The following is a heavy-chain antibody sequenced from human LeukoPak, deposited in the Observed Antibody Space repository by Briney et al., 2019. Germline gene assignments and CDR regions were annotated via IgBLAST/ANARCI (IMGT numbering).Heavy chain of an antibody. V-gene: IGHV3-30*02. J-gene: IGHJ4*02. D-gene: IGHD3-22*01. Sequence: PGGSLRLSCTASGFNFNIFGMYWVRQAPGKGLEWVGFIWNDGTHEKYGDSVKGRFTIFRDNSKNTLYLLMNSVRSEDTAVYYCARDPESNGYSDGSFDYWGQGTLVSVSS. CDR1: GFNFNIFG. CDR2: IWNDGTHE. CDR3: ARDPESNGYSDGSFDY.